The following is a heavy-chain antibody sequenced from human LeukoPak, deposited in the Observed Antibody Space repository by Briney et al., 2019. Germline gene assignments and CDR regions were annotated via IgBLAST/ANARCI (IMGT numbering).Heavy chain of an antibody. V-gene: IGHV4-34*01. J-gene: IGHJ4*02. D-gene: IGHD3-22*01. Sequence: SETLSLTCAVYGGSFSGYYWSWIRQPPGKGLEWIGEINHSGSTNYNPSLKSRVTISVDTSKNQFSLKLSSVTAADTAVYYCARSAYYYDSSGPYRYFDYWGQGTLVTASS. CDR3: ARSAYYYDSSGPYRYFDY. CDR1: GGSFSGYY. CDR2: INHSGST.